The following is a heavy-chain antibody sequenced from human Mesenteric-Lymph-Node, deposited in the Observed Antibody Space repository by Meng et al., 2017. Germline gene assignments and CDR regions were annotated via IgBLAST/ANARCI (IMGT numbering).Heavy chain of an antibody. CDR3: ARARRVWLSPQRSLFDFDY. J-gene: IGHJ4*02. Sequence: GGSLRLSCAASGFTFSSYSMNWVRQAPGKGLEWVSSISSSSSYIYYADSVKGRFTISRDNAKNSLYLQMNSLRAEDTAVYYCARARRVWLSPQRSLFDFDYWGQGTLVTVSS. CDR1: GFTFSSYS. V-gene: IGHV3-21*01. CDR2: ISSSSSYI. D-gene: IGHD3-22*01.